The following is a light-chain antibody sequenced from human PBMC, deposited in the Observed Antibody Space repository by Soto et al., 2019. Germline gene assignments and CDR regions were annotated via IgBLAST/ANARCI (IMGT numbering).Light chain of an antibody. J-gene: IGKJ1*01. V-gene: IGKV1-5*03. Sequence: DIQMTQSPSTLSASVGDRVTITCRASQSISTWLAWYQHKPGKAPKLLIYKTSNLETGVPSRFSGGGSETELTLTIIGLESDDFATYYCQQYKRYWTFGRGPKVDIK. CDR2: KTS. CDR3: QQYKRYWT. CDR1: QSISTW.